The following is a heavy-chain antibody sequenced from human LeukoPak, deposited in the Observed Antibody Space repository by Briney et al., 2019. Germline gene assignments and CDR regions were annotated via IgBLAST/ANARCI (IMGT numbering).Heavy chain of an antibody. CDR1: GFTFSDYY. V-gene: IGHV3-11*04. D-gene: IGHD3-3*01. CDR2: ISSSGSTI. J-gene: IGHJ4*02. CDR3: ATRVRSGIDY. Sequence: GGSLRLSCAGSGFTFSDYYMSWIRQAPGKGLEWVSYISSSGSTIYYADSVKGRFTISRDNAKNSLYLQMDSLRAEDTAVYYCATRVRSGIDYWGQGTLVTVSS.